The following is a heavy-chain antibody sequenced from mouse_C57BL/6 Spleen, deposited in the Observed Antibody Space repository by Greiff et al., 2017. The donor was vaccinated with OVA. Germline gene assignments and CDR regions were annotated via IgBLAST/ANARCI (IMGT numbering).Heavy chain of an antibody. V-gene: IGHV1-50*01. CDR3: ARSGRNYGIYAMDY. J-gene: IGHJ4*01. CDR2: IDPSDSYT. Sequence: QVQLQQPGAELVKPGASVKLSCKASGYTFTSYWMQWVKQRPGQGLEWIGEIDPSDSYTNYNQKFKGKATLTVDTSSSTAYMQLSSLTSEDSAVYYCARSGRNYGIYAMDYWGQGTSVTVSS. D-gene: IGHD2-1*01. CDR1: GYTFTSYW.